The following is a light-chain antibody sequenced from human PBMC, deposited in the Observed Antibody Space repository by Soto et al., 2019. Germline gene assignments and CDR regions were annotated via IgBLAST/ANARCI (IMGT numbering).Light chain of an antibody. V-gene: IGKV1-5*03. Sequence: DIQMTQSPSTLSASVGDRVTITCRASQTISSWLAWYQQKPGKAPKLLIYRASSLESGVPSRFSGSGSGAEFTLTISSLQPDDFANYYCQHYDSYSGTFGPGTEVDIK. CDR2: RAS. CDR1: QTISSW. J-gene: IGKJ3*01. CDR3: QHYDSYSGT.